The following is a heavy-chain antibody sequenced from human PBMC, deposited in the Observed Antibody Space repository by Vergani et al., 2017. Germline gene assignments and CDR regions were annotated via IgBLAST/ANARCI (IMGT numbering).Heavy chain of an antibody. D-gene: IGHD1-20*01. CDR1: GFTFSDFS. J-gene: IGHJ4*01. CDR2: IGSSGPYI. V-gene: IGHV3-21*04. Sequence: VQLVESGGGLVKPGGSLRLSCAASGFTFSDFSMSWVRQAPGKGLEWVAFIGSSGPYINYADSVKGRFIISRDNPKNTLYLQMNSLRVEDTAVYYCARAYGRYDWFDYWGQRTLVTVSS. CDR3: ARAYGRYDWFDY.